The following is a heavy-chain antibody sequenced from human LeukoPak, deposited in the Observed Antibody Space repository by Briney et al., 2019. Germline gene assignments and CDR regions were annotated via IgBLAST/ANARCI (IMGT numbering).Heavy chain of an antibody. Sequence: GSLRLSCAASGFTFSSYAMSWVRQAPGKGLEWVSAISGSGGSTYYADSVKGRFTISRDNSKNTLYLQMNSLRAEDTAVYYCAKVFGGYCSGGSCYYYYGMDVWGQGTTVTVSS. CDR3: AKVFGGYCSGGSCYYYYGMDV. CDR2: ISGSGGST. CDR1: GFTFSSYA. V-gene: IGHV3-23*01. J-gene: IGHJ6*02. D-gene: IGHD2-15*01.